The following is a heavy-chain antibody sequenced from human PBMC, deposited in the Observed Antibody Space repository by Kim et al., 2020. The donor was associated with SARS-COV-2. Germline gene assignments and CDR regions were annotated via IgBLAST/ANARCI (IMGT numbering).Heavy chain of an antibody. CDR2: INTNTGNP. CDR3: ARAGLAAGQDVNWFDP. D-gene: IGHD6-13*01. Sequence: ASVKVSCKASGYTFTSYAMNWVRQAPGQGLEWMGWINTNTGNPTYAQGFTGRFVFSLDTSVSTAYLQISSLKAEDTAVYYCARAGLAAGQDVNWFDPWGQGTLVTVSS. J-gene: IGHJ5*02. V-gene: IGHV7-4-1*02. CDR1: GYTFTSYA.